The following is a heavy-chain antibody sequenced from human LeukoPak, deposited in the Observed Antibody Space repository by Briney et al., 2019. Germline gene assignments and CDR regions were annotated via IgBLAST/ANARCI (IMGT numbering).Heavy chain of an antibody. CDR2: ISYDGSNK. Sequence: GGSLRLSCAASGFTFSSYAMHWVRQAPGMGLEWVAVISYDGSNKYYADSVKGRFTISRDNSKNTLYLQMNSLKAEDTAVYYCAKDPGYCSSTSCYDLDYYYYYYMDVWGKGTTVTVSS. CDR1: GFTFSSYA. CDR3: AKDPGYCSSTSCYDLDYYYYYYMDV. V-gene: IGHV3-30-3*01. J-gene: IGHJ6*03. D-gene: IGHD2-2*01.